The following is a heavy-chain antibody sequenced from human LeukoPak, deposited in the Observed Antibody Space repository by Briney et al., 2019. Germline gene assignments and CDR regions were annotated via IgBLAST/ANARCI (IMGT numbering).Heavy chain of an antibody. J-gene: IGHJ4*02. Sequence: PSETLSLTCSVSGDSISSYSWSWIRQIPGKGLEWIGYIYYTGTTNYNPLFESRATISVDTSKNQFSLKLTSVTAADTAVYFCARGEDFERYYLAYWGQGTLVTVSS. D-gene: IGHD3-9*01. CDR3: ARGEDFERYYLAY. V-gene: IGHV4-59*01. CDR1: GDSISSYS. CDR2: IYYTGTT.